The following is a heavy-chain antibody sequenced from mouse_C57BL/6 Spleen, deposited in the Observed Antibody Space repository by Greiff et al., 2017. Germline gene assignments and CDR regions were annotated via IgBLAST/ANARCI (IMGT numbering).Heavy chain of an antibody. CDR3: ARLGFITTVVGNFDY. Sequence: QVQLQQPGAELVKPGASVKMSCKASGYTFTSYWITWVKQRPGQGLEWIGDIYPGSGSTNYNEKFKSKATLTVATSSSTAYMQLSSLTSEDSAVYYCARLGFITTVVGNFDYWGQGTTLTVSS. CDR1: GYTFTSYW. V-gene: IGHV1-55*01. D-gene: IGHD1-1*01. J-gene: IGHJ2*01. CDR2: IYPGSGST.